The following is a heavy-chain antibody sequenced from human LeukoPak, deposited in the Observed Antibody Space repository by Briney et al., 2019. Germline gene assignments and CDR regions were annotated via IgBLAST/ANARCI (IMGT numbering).Heavy chain of an antibody. J-gene: IGHJ6*03. CDR3: ARVGYNWNYGAADYYYYYYMDV. CDR1: GYTFSSYG. D-gene: IGHD1-7*01. CDR2: ISAYDGNT. V-gene: IGHV1-18*01. Sequence: ASVKVSCKASGYTFSSYGISWVRQAPGQGLEWMGWISAYDGNTNYAQKLQGRVTMTTDTSTSTAYMELRSLRSDDTAVYYCARVGYNWNYGAADYYYYYYMDVWGKGTTVTVSS.